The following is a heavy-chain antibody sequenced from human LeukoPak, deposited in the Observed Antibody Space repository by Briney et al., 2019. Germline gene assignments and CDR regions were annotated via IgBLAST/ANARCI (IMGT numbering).Heavy chain of an antibody. J-gene: IGHJ4*02. Sequence: SETLSLTCGVSGGSISSTNWWSWVRQPPGQGLEWIGEISLDGETNYNPPLNRRLTIPLHESRNQLSPDLQSVTAADTAIYYCWRESGSFCPFGYWGQGTLVTVPP. V-gene: IGHV4-4*02. CDR2: ISLDGET. CDR1: GGSISSTNW. D-gene: IGHD1-26*01. CDR3: WRESGSFCPFGY.